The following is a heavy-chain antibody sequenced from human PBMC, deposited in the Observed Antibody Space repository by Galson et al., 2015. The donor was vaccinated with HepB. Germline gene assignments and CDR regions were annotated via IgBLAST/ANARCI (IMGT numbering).Heavy chain of an antibody. CDR1: GYTFTSYG. CDR2: ISAYNGNT. J-gene: IGHJ5*02. V-gene: IGHV1-18*01. CDR3: ARGYHYDFWSGYSNWFDP. Sequence: CKASGYTFTSYGISWVRQAPGQGLEWMGWISAYNGNTNYAQKLQGRVTMTTDTSTSTAYMELRSLRSDDTAVYYCARGYHYDFWSGYSNWFDPWGQGTLVTVSS. D-gene: IGHD3-3*01.